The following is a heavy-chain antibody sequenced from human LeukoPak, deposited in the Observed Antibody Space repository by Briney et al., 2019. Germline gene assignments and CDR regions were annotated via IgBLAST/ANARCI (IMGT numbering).Heavy chain of an antibody. CDR1: GFTFSSYG. D-gene: IGHD6-13*01. CDR3: ANLKIAATKDY. Sequence: GGSLRLSCAASGFTFSSYGMHWVRQAPGKGLEWVAFIRYDGSNKYYADSVEGRFTISRDNSKNTLYLQMNSLRAEDTAVYYCANLKIAATKDYWGQGTLVTVSS. CDR2: IRYDGSNK. V-gene: IGHV3-30*02. J-gene: IGHJ4*02.